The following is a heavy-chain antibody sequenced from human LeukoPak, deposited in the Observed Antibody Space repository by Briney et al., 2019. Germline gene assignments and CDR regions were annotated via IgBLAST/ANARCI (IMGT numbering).Heavy chain of an antibody. Sequence: GSSLRLSCAASGFTFSSYAMHWVRQAPGKGLEWVAVISYDGSNKYYADSVKGRFTISRDNSKNTLYLQMNSLRAEDTAVYYCASNYDSSGYGHGYWGQGTLVTVSS. CDR2: ISYDGSNK. J-gene: IGHJ4*02. D-gene: IGHD3-22*01. V-gene: IGHV3-30-3*01. CDR1: GFTFSSYA. CDR3: ASNYDSSGYGHGY.